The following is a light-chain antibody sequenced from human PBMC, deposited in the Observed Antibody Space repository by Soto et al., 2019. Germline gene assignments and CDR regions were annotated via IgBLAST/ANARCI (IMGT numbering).Light chain of an antibody. CDR3: LQDYNYPRT. Sequence: AIQMTQSPSSLSASVGDRVTITCRASQGVRNDLGWYQQKPGKAPKLLIYGASSLQSGVPSRFSGSGSGTDFTLTISSLQPEDFATYYCLQDYNYPRTFGQGTKVEIK. CDR1: QGVRND. J-gene: IGKJ1*01. V-gene: IGKV1-6*01. CDR2: GAS.